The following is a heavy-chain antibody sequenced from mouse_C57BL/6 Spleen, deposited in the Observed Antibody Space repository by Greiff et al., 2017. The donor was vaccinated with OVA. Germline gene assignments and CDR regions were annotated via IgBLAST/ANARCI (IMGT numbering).Heavy chain of an antibody. Sequence: VQLQQPGAELVKPGASVKLSCKASGYTFTSYWMHWVKQRPGQGLEWIGMIHPNSGSTNYNEKFKSKATLTVDKSSSTAYMQLSSLTSEDSAVYYCARPYYSNYAYAMDYWGQGTSVTVSS. J-gene: IGHJ4*01. CDR1: GYTFTSYW. CDR3: ARPYYSNYAYAMDY. CDR2: IHPNSGST. V-gene: IGHV1-64*01. D-gene: IGHD2-5*01.